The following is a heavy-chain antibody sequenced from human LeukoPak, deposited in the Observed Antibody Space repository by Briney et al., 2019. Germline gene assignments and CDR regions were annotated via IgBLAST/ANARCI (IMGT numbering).Heavy chain of an antibody. Sequence: PGGSLRLSCAASGFTVVNNYMTWVRQAPGKGLEWVSVLYGNGITYYADSVKGRFTISRDGSKNTLYLQMNSLRAEDTAVYYCARDQASYSSASYYFDYWGQGTLVTVSS. V-gene: IGHV3-53*01. J-gene: IGHJ4*02. CDR1: GFTVVNNY. CDR2: LYGNGIT. D-gene: IGHD6-25*01. CDR3: ARDQASYSSASYYFDY.